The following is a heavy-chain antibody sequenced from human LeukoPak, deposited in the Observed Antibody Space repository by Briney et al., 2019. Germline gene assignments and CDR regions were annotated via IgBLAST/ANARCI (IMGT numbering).Heavy chain of an antibody. CDR2: ISSSSSTI. CDR3: AKGDFYGSGRDYYYYMDV. Sequence: TGGSLRLSCAASGFTFSSYSMNWVRQAPGKGLEWVSYISSSSSTIYYADSVKGRFTISRDNSKNTLYLQMNSLRAEDTAVYNCAKGDFYGSGRDYYYYMDVWGKGTTVTISS. D-gene: IGHD3-10*01. CDR1: GFTFSSYS. V-gene: IGHV3-48*01. J-gene: IGHJ6*03.